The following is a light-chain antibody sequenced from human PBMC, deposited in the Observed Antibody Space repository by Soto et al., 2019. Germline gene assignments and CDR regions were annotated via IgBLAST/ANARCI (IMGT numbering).Light chain of an antibody. J-gene: IGLJ2*01. CDR1: SNDVGGYDF. Sequence: QSALTQPRSVSGSPGQSVTISCTGTSNDVGGYDFVSWHQHHPGKAPKVVIYDVNRRPSGVPARFSGSRSGNTASLTISGLQAEDEADYYCCSYAGPYTVIFGGGTKLTVL. CDR3: CSYAGPYTVI. V-gene: IGLV2-11*01. CDR2: DVN.